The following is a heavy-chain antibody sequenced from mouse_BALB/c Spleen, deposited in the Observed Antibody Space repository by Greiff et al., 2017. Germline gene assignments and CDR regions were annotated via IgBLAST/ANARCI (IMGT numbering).Heavy chain of an antibody. J-gene: IGHJ2*01. Sequence: QVQLKQSAAELARPGASVKMSCKASGYTFTSYTMHWVKQRPGQGLEWIGYINPSSGYTEYNQKFKDKTTLTADKSSSTAYMQLSSLTSEDSAVYYCAKTGTDYWGQGTTLTVSS. CDR2: INPSSGYT. CDR3: AKTGTDY. D-gene: IGHD4-1*01. CDR1: GYTFTSYT. V-gene: IGHV1-4*02.